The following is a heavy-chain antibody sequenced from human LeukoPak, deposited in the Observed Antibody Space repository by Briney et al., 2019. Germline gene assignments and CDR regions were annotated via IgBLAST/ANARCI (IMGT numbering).Heavy chain of an antibody. Sequence: GGSLRLSCAASGFTFSSYAMSWVRQAPGKGLEWVSAISGSGGSTYYADSVKGRFTTSRDNSKNTLYLQMNSLRAEDTAVYYCAKRNDFWSGYYPDPWGQGTLVTVSS. CDR2: ISGSGGST. J-gene: IGHJ5*02. V-gene: IGHV3-23*01. CDR1: GFTFSSYA. D-gene: IGHD3-3*01. CDR3: AKRNDFWSGYYPDP.